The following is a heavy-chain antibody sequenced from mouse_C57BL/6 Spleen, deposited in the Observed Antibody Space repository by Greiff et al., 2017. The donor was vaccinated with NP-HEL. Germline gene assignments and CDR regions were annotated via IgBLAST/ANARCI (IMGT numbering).Heavy chain of an antibody. CDR3: ARSESSYLDY. Sequence: VQLQQSGAELARPGTSVKVSCKASGYAFTNYLIEWVKQRPGQGLEWIGVINPGSGGTNYNEKLKGKATLTADKSSSTAYMQLSSLTSEDSAVYFCARSESSYLDYWGQGTSVTVSS. V-gene: IGHV1-54*01. J-gene: IGHJ4*01. D-gene: IGHD1-1*01. CDR2: INPGSGGT. CDR1: GYAFTNYL.